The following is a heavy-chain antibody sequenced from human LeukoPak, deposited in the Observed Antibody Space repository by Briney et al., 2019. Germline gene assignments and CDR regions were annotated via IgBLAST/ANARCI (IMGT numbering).Heavy chain of an antibody. CDR3: AKDVNTGGDYFDH. Sequence: GGSLRLSCAASGFTFSDYYMSWIRQAPGKGLEWVSYISSSGSTIYYADSVKGRFTISRDNAKNSLYLQMNSLRAEDTAVYYCAKDVNTGGDYFDHWGQGTLVTVSS. J-gene: IGHJ4*02. CDR1: GFTFSDYY. D-gene: IGHD1-14*01. V-gene: IGHV3-11*04. CDR2: ISSSGSTI.